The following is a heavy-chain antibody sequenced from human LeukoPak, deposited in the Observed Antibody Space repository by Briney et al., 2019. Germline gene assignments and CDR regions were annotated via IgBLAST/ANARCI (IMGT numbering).Heavy chain of an antibody. CDR2: IWYDGSNK. D-gene: IGHD4-11*01. CDR3: ARSRLHARWYFDY. CDR1: GXTFSSYG. Sequence: GGSLRLSCAASGXTFSSYGLHWVRRAPGKGLEWVAVIWYDGSNKYYADSVKGRFTISRDNSKNTLYLQMNSLRAEDTAVYYCARSRLHARWYFDYWGQGTLVTVSS. J-gene: IGHJ4*02. V-gene: IGHV3-33*01.